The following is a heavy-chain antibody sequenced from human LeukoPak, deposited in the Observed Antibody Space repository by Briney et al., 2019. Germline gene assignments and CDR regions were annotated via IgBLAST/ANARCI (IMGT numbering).Heavy chain of an antibody. V-gene: IGHV1-2*02. CDR3: ARDRATYGPEYDD. CDR2: INPNSGDT. J-gene: IGHJ4*02. Sequence: EASVKVSCKASGYTFTDYFIHWVRQAPGQGLEWMAWINPNSGDTNCAQKFQGRVTMTRDTSITTAYMEVNSLRSDDTAVYYCARDRATYGPEYDDLGQGTLVTVSS. CDR1: GYTFTDYF. D-gene: IGHD3-10*01.